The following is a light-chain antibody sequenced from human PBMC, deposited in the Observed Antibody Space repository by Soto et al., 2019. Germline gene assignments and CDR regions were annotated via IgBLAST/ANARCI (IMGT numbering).Light chain of an antibody. CDR3: QQYYTTPLT. CDR1: QSVLYSANNKNY. Sequence: DIVMTQSPDSLAVSLGERATINCKSSQSVLYSANNKNYLVWYQQKPGQPPNLLIYWASTRESGVPDRFSGSGSGTDFTLTISSLQAEDVAVYYCQQYYTTPLTFGGGTKVDIK. J-gene: IGKJ4*01. V-gene: IGKV4-1*01. CDR2: WAS.